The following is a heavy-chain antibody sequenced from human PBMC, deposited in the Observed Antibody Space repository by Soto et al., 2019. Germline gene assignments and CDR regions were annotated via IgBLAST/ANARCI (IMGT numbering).Heavy chain of an antibody. J-gene: IGHJ4*02. CDR1: GASSIGSD. V-gene: IGHV4-34*01. Sequence: SEPLPHRYAVSGASSIGSDGSWLLQPPGKGLEWIADIHHSGVTNYNPSLKSRVIISLDRSKNQFSLQLNSMTAADTAVYYCSRPEPFTAAGPYWGQGTLVTVSS. CDR3: SRPEPFTAAGPY. D-gene: IGHD6-13*01. CDR2: IHHSGVT.